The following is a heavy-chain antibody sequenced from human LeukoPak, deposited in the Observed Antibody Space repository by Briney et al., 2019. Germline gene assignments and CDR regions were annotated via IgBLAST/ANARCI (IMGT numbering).Heavy chain of an antibody. D-gene: IGHD5-12*01. CDR3: ARGGRYSGYDLPYYFDY. CDR2: IYYSGGT. V-gene: IGHV4-59*01. CDR1: GGSISSYY. J-gene: IGHJ4*02. Sequence: PSETLSLTCTVSGGSISSYYWSWIRQPPGKGLEWIGYIYYSGGTNYNPSLKSRVTISVDTSKNQFSLKLSSVTAADTAVYYCARGGRYSGYDLPYYFDYWGQGTLVTVSS.